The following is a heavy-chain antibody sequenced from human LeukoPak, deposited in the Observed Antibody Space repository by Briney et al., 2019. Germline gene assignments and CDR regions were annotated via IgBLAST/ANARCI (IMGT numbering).Heavy chain of an antibody. J-gene: IGHJ4*02. D-gene: IGHD3-9*01. CDR1: GYTFTGYY. Sequence: ASVKVSCKASGYTFTGYYMHWVRQAPGQGLEWMGWINPNSGGTNYAQKFQGWVTMTRDTSISTAYMELSRLRSDDTAVYYCARGGDAYFDWLSSFDYWGQGTLATVSS. CDR3: ARGGDAYFDWLSSFDY. CDR2: INPNSGGT. V-gene: IGHV1-2*04.